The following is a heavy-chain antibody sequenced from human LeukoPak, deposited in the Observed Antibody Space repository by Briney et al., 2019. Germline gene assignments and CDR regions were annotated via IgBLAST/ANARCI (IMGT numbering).Heavy chain of an antibody. CDR3: TRVGYIDEGIDY. CDR2: IKQDGSKK. CDR1: GFPFSSYW. Sequence: SGGSLRLSCVASGFPFSSYWMTWVRQAPGKGLGWVANIKQDGSKKSYVDSVKGRFTISRDNAKNPLYLQMNSLRAEDTAIYYCTRVGYIDEGIDYWGQGTLVTVSS. V-gene: IGHV3-7*04. D-gene: IGHD5-24*01. J-gene: IGHJ4*02.